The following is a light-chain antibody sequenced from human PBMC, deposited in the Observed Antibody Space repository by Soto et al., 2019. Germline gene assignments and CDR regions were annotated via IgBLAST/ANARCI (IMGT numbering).Light chain of an antibody. CDR3: QKFNAAHT. Sequence: DIPMTQSPSSLSASVGDRVTITCRASQAINNYLAWYQQKPGKVPTLLISAASTLQSGVPSRFSGSGSGTDFTLTISSLQPEDVATYYCQKFNAAHTFGGGTKVEI. CDR2: AAS. CDR1: QAINNY. V-gene: IGKV1-27*01. J-gene: IGKJ4*01.